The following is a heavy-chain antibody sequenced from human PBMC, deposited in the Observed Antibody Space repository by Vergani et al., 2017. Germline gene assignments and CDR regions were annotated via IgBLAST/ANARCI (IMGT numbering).Heavy chain of an antibody. J-gene: IGHJ6*02. CDR2: ISYDGSNK. Sequence: VQLVESGGGLVQPGRSLRLSCAASGFTFSSYGMHWVRQAPGKGLEWVAVISYDGSNKYYADSVKGRFTISRDNSKNTLYLQMNSLRAEDTAVYYCAKGGGSLWYYGMDVWGQGTTVTVSS. V-gene: IGHV3-30*18. CDR3: AKGGGSLWYYGMDV. CDR1: GFTFSSYG. D-gene: IGHD1-26*01.